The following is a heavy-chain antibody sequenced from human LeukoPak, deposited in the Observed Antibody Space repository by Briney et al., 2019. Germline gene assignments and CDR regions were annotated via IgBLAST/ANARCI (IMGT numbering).Heavy chain of an antibody. CDR1: GFTFSSYS. CDR3: AREVFDYGDYLDY. J-gene: IGHJ4*02. D-gene: IGHD4-17*01. V-gene: IGHV3-48*01. Sequence: GGSLRLPCAASGFTFSSYSMNWVRQAPGKGLEWVSYISSSSSTIYYADSVKGRFAISRDNAKNSLYLQMNSLRAEDTAVYYCAREVFDYGDYLDYWGQGTLVTVSS. CDR2: ISSSSSTI.